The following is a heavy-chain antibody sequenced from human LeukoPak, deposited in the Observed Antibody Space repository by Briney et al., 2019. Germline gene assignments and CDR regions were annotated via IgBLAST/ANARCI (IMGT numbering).Heavy chain of an antibody. CDR3: AREDSSSWLTGQGWFDP. V-gene: IGHV4-39*07. J-gene: IGHJ5*01. CDR2: INHSGST. CDR1: GGSISSSSYY. D-gene: IGHD6-13*01. Sequence: SETLSLTCTVSGGSISSSSYYWSWIRQPPGKGLEWIGEINHSGSTNYNPSLKSRVTISVDTSKNQFSLKLSSVTAADTAVYYCAREDSSSWLTGQGWFDPWGQGTLVTVSS.